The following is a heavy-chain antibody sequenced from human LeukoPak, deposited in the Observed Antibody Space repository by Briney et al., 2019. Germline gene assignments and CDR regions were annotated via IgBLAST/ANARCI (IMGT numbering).Heavy chain of an antibody. Sequence: SETLALTCVVYGGSFSDYYWTWVRQPPGKGLEWIGEINHSGATNYNPSLKRRVTISIQTSNNPFSLKPNSVTAADTAVYYCARGEGTLAGRRWPYSFYYYVDVWGKGTTVTVSS. J-gene: IGHJ6*03. CDR1: GGSFSDYY. D-gene: IGHD6-19*01. V-gene: IGHV4-34*01. CDR2: INHSGAT. CDR3: ARGEGTLAGRRWPYSFYYYVDV.